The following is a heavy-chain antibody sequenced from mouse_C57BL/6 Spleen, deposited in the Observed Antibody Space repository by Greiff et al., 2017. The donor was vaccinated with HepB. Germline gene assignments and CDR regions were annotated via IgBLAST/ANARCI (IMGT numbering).Heavy chain of an antibody. Sequence: EVQLQQSGAELVKPGASVKLSCTASGFNIKDYYMHWVKQRTEQGLEWIGRIDPEDGETKYAPKFQGKATITADTSSNTAYLPLSSLTSEDTAVYDWARERDLLRSYVDYGGQGTTLTVSS. J-gene: IGHJ2*01. CDR1: GFNIKDYY. V-gene: IGHV14-2*01. CDR3: ARERDLLRSYVDY. CDR2: IDPEDGET. D-gene: IGHD1-1*01.